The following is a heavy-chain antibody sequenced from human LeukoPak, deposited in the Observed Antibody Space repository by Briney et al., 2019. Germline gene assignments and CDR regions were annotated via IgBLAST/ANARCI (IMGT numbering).Heavy chain of an antibody. CDR2: IKQDGSEK. D-gene: IGHD3-9*01. Sequence: GGSLRLSCAASGFTFSSYWMSWVRQAPGKGLEWVANIKQDGSEKYYVDSVKGRFTISRDNAKNSLYLQMNSLRAEDTAVYYCARDLRGYDILTGYSVFDYWGQRTLVTVSS. CDR1: GFTFSSYW. J-gene: IGHJ4*02. CDR3: ARDLRGYDILTGYSVFDY. V-gene: IGHV3-7*01.